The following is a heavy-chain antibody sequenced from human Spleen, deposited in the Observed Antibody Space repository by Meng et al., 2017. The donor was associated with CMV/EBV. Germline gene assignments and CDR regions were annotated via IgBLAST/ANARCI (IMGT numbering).Heavy chain of an antibody. CDR3: VKEGIRDEWPRDFDY. J-gene: IGHJ4*02. CDR2: IYSGGST. Sequence: GGSLRLSCGVSGFTLSSNYMSWVRQAPGKGLEWVSVIYSGGSTYYAESVKGRFTISRDNSKNTLYLQMDSLRHEDTAFYHCVKEGIRDEWPRDFDYWGQGLLVTVSS. CDR1: GFTLSSNY. V-gene: IGHV3-66*02. D-gene: IGHD2-21*01.